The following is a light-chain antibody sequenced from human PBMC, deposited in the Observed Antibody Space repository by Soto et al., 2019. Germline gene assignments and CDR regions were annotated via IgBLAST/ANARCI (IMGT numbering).Light chain of an antibody. CDR3: GAWDSSMNVSL. CDR1: SSNSGNYY. J-gene: IGLJ1*01. CDR2: DNT. Sequence: QSVLTQPPSVSAAPGQKISISCSGSSSNSGNYYVSWYPQLPGTAPKLRIYDNTKRPSGSPDRFSGSKSGTSATLAITGLQTGDEGHYSCGAWDSSMNVSLFGGGTKVTVL. V-gene: IGLV1-51*01.